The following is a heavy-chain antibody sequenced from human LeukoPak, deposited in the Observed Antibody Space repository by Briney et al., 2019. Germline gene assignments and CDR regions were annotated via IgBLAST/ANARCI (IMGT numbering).Heavy chain of an antibody. Sequence: GGSLRLSCVASGFSFSTYGMHWVRQAPGKGLEWVAFIRHDGSSKYYADSVKGRFTISRDSSKDTLYLQMNSLRTEDTAVYYCAKDRLESYGAAGYYIDSWGQGSLVTVSS. V-gene: IGHV3-30*02. CDR3: AKDRLESYGAAGYYIDS. J-gene: IGHJ5*01. D-gene: IGHD4/OR15-4a*01. CDR1: GFSFSTYG. CDR2: IRHDGSSK.